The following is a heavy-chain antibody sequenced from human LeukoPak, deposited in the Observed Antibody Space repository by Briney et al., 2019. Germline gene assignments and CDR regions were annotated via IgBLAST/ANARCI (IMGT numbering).Heavy chain of an antibody. CDR2: ISAYSGNT. V-gene: IGHV1-18*04. CDR3: ARDRNYDILTGYYWGFDY. J-gene: IGHJ4*02. CDR1: GYTFTSYG. Sequence: ASVKVSCKASGYTFTSYGISWVRQAPGQGLEWMGWISAYSGNTNYAQKLQGRVTMTTDTSTSTAYMELRSLRSDDTAVYYCARDRNYDILTGYYWGFDYWGQGTLVTVSS. D-gene: IGHD3-9*01.